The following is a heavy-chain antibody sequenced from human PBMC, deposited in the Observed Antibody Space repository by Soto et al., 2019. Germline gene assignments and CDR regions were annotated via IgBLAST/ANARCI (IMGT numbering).Heavy chain of an antibody. V-gene: IGHV4-34*01. Sequence: PSETLSLTCAVYGGSFSGYYWSWIRQPPGKGLEWMGEINHSGSNNYNPSLKSRVTISVDTSKNQFSLKLSSVAAADTAVYYCARDGWSSGWGGAFDIWGQGTMVTVSS. CDR2: INHSGSN. D-gene: IGHD6-19*01. CDR3: ARDGWSSGWGGAFDI. J-gene: IGHJ3*02. CDR1: GGSFSGYY.